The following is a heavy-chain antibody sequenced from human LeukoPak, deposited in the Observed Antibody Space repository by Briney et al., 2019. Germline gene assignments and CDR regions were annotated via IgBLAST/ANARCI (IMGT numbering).Heavy chain of an antibody. V-gene: IGHV4-38-2*02. CDR3: ARHGYGDYVGNWFDP. CDR2: INHGGSS. D-gene: IGHD4-17*01. Sequence: TSETLSLTCTVSGYSISSGYYWSWIRQPPGKGLEWIAEINHGGSSNYNPSLKSRVTISVDTSQNQFSLRLSSVTAADTAVYYCARHGYGDYVGNWFDPWGQGTLVTVSS. J-gene: IGHJ5*02. CDR1: GYSISSGYY.